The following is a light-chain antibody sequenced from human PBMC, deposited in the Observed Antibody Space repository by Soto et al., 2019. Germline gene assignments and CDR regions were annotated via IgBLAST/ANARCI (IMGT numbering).Light chain of an antibody. V-gene: IGKV3-20*01. J-gene: IGKJ1*01. Sequence: EIVLTQSPGTVSLSPGERATLSCRASQSISSSYLAWYQQKPGQAPRLLIYGASKRATGIPDRFSGSGSGTDFTLTISRLESEDLAVYYCQQYGSAPAWTFGQGTKVEIK. CDR3: QQYGSAPAWT. CDR2: GAS. CDR1: QSISSSY.